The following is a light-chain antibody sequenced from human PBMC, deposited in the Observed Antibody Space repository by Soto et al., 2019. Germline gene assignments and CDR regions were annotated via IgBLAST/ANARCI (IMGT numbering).Light chain of an antibody. CDR2: DAS. CDR3: QQSSNWPRT. CDR1: QSVSSD. V-gene: IGKV3-11*01. Sequence: EIVLTQSPATVSLSPGERATLSCRASQSVSSDLVWYQQKPGQAPRLLIYDASNRATGIPARFSGSGSGTDVTLTISRLEPEDFAVYYCQQSSNWPRTFGGGTKVEI. J-gene: IGKJ4*01.